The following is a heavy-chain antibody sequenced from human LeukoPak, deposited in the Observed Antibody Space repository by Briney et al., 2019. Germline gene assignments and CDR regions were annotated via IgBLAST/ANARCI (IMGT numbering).Heavy chain of an antibody. CDR2: TYYRSKWYN. Sequence: SQTLSLTCAISGDSVSSNSAAWNWIRQSPSRGLEWLGRTYYRSKWYNDYAVSVKSRITINPDTSKNQFSLQLNSVTPEGTAVYYCAREVTMVRGVIGYYYYGMDVWGQGTTVTVSS. J-gene: IGHJ6*02. CDR3: AREVTMVRGVIGYYYYGMDV. V-gene: IGHV6-1*01. D-gene: IGHD3-10*01. CDR1: GDSVSSNSAA.